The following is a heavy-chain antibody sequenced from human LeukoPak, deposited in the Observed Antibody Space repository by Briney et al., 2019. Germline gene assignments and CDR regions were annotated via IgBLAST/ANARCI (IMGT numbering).Heavy chain of an antibody. J-gene: IGHJ4*02. CDR1: GGSISSGDYY. CDR3: ARVPFQSPADY. CDR2: IYYSGST. Sequence: SETLSLTCTVSGGSISSGDYYWSWIRQPPGKGLEWIGYIYYSGSTYYNPSLKSRVTISVDTSKNQFSLKLSSVTAADTAVYYCARVPFQSPADYWGQGTLVTVSS. D-gene: IGHD2-2*01. V-gene: IGHV4-30-4*08.